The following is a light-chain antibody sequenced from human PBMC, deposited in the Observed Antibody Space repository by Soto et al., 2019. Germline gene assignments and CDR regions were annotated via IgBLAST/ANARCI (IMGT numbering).Light chain of an antibody. CDR3: QQSYRAPWT. J-gene: IGKJ1*01. Sequence: DIQMTQSPSSLSASGGDRVTITCRASQSISTYLNWYQCKPGKAPKVVIYAASSLASRVPSRFRGSGSGTEFTLTISSLQAEDFATYYCQQSYRAPWTFGQGTKVDVK. CDR1: QSISTY. CDR2: AAS. V-gene: IGKV1-39*01.